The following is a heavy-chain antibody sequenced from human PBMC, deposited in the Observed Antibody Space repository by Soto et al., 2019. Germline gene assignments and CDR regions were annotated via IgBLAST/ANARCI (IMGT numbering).Heavy chain of an antibody. CDR3: ARGPYSRGVGATNPSH. CDR1: GGSFSDDY. D-gene: IGHD1-26*01. V-gene: IGHV4-34*01. J-gene: IGHJ4*02. CDR2: INRSGGT. Sequence: SETLSLTCAVYGGSFSDDYWTWIRQPPGRGLEWIGEINRSGGTIYNPSLESRVTISADTSKNQFSLKLTSVTAADTAVYYCARGPYSRGVGATNPSHWGQGTLVTVSS.